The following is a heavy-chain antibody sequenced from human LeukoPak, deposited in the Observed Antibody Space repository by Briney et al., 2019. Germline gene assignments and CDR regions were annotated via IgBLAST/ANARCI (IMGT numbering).Heavy chain of an antibody. CDR1: GFTVSSNY. D-gene: IGHD3-10*01. Sequence: GGSLRLSCAASGFTVSSNYMSWVRQAPGKGLEWASVIYSGGSTYYADSVTGRFTISRDNSKNTLYLQMNSLRAEDTAVYYCARPRIWFGNTLEDYWGQGTLVTVSS. CDR2: IYSGGST. J-gene: IGHJ4*02. V-gene: IGHV3-53*01. CDR3: ARPRIWFGNTLEDY.